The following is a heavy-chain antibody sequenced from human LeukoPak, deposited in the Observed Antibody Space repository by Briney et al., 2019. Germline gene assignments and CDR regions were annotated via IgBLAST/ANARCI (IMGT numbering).Heavy chain of an antibody. CDR2: IYYSGTT. CDR1: GGSISSGSYY. J-gene: IGHJ6*03. V-gene: IGHV4-39*01. D-gene: IGHD3-10*01. Sequence: SETLSLTCTVSGGSISSGSYYWSWIRQTPGKGLEWIGTIYYSGTTYYNPSLENRATISEDTSKNQFSLTLRSVTAADTAVYYCARQISDYYYYYIDVWGKGTTVTVSS. CDR3: ARQISDYYYYYIDV.